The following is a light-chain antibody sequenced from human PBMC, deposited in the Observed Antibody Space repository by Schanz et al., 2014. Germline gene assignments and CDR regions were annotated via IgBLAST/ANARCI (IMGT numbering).Light chain of an antibody. CDR3: SSYTSSSTRV. V-gene: IGLV2-14*01. J-gene: IGLJ3*02. Sequence: PLTQPASVSGSPGQSITISCTGTSSDVGGYNYVSWYQQHPGKAPKLMIYDVSNRPSGVSNRFSGSKSGNTASLTISGLQAEDEADYYCSSYTSSSTRVFGGGTKLTVL. CDR1: SSDVGGYNY. CDR2: DVS.